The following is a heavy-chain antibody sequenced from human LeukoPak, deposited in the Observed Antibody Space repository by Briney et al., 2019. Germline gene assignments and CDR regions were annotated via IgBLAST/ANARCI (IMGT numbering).Heavy chain of an antibody. CDR1: GFTFSSYW. D-gene: IGHD2/OR15-2a*01. CDR3: ARDRPLLAFDI. CDR2: INSDGSST. J-gene: IGHJ3*02. Sequence: PGGSLRLSCAASGFTFSSYWMHWVRQAPGKGLVWVSRINSDGSSTSYADSVKGRFTISRDNAKNTLYLQMNNLRAEDTAVYYCARDRPLLAFDIWGQGTMVTVSS. V-gene: IGHV3-74*01.